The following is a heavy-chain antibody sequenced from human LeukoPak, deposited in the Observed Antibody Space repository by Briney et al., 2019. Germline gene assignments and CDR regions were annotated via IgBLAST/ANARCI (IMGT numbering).Heavy chain of an antibody. V-gene: IGHV1-69*13. CDR3: ARGWLAETTVVTPYNY. D-gene: IGHD4-23*01. CDR1: GGTFSSYA. CDR2: IIPIFGTA. J-gene: IGHJ4*02. Sequence: ASVKVSCKASGGTFSSYAISWVRQAPGQGLEWMGGIIPIFGTADYAQKFQGRVTITAVESMSTAYMELSSLRSEDTAVYHCARGWLAETTVVTPYNYWGQGTLVTVSS.